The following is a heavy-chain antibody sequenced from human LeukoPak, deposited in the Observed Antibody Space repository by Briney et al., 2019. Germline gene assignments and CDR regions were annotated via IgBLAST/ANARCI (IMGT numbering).Heavy chain of an antibody. CDR1: EFTFSSYS. CDR3: ARGHSSSWLGDYFDY. D-gene: IGHD6-13*01. CDR2: ITNSGNSK. Sequence: GGSLRLSCAASEFTFSSYSMNWVRQAPGKGLEWVSYITNSGNSKSYADSVKGRFTISRDNTKNSLYLQMNGLRAEDTAVYYCARGHSSSWLGDYFDYWGQGTLVTVSS. V-gene: IGHV3-48*01. J-gene: IGHJ4*02.